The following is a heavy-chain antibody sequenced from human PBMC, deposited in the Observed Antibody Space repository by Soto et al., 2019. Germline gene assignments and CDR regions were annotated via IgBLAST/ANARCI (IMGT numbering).Heavy chain of an antibody. CDR3: AVHIVVVTAIRAEYFQH. Sequence: QVQLQESGPGLVKPSGTLSLTCAVSGGSISSSNWWSWVRQPPGKGLEWIGEIYRSGSTNYNPSLKSRVTISVDKSKNQFSLKLSSVTAADTAVYYCAVHIVVVTAIRAEYFQHWGQGTLVTVSS. CDR1: GGSISSSNW. V-gene: IGHV4-4*02. J-gene: IGHJ1*01. CDR2: IYRSGST. D-gene: IGHD2-21*02.